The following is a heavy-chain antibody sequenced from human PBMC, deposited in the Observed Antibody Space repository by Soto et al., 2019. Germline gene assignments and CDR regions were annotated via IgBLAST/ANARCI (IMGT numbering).Heavy chain of an antibody. CDR1: GFPFSSYA. Sequence: GGSLRLSCAASGFPFSSYAMSWVRQAPGKGLEWVSAISGSGGSTYYADSVKGRFTISRDNSKNTLYLQMNSLRAEDTAVCYCAKLGQLVYYYYYMDVWGKGTTVTVSS. CDR2: ISGSGGST. D-gene: IGHD6-6*01. J-gene: IGHJ6*03. V-gene: IGHV3-23*01. CDR3: AKLGQLVYYYYYMDV.